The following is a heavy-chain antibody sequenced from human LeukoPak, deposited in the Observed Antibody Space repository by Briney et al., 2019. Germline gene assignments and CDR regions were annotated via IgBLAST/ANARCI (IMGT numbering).Heavy chain of an antibody. CDR2: IKKDGREK. V-gene: IGHV3-7*03. J-gene: IGHJ4*02. CDR3: AKYDSWSGFALDY. D-gene: IGHD3-3*01. CDR1: GLSFSNYW. Sequence: GGSLRLSCVASGLSFSNYWLTWVRQAPGKGLEWVANIKKDGREKNYMDSVKGRFTISRDNAQMSLHLQMSSLRAEDTAIYYCAKYDSWSGFALDYWGQGALVIVSS.